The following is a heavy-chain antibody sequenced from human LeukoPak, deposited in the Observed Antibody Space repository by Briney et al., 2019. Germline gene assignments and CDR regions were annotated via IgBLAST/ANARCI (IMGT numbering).Heavy chain of an antibody. J-gene: IGHJ4*02. Sequence: GGSLRLSCAASPFTFSSYGMHWVRQAPGKGLEWVAYIQYDGSNQQYADSVKGRFSISRDSSKNILYLQMNSLRAEDTAVYYCAKGRVVATITYDYWGQGTLVTVSS. CDR2: IQYDGSNQ. CDR1: PFTFSSYG. V-gene: IGHV3-30*02. D-gene: IGHD5-24*01. CDR3: AKGRVVATITYDY.